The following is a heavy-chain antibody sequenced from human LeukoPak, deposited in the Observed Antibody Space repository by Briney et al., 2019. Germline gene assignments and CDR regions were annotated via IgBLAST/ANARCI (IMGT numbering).Heavy chain of an antibody. V-gene: IGHV4-59*08. D-gene: IGHD1-26*01. Sequence: PSETLSLTCTVSGGSISSYYWSWIRQPPGKGMEWIGYIYYSGSTNYNPSLKSRVTISVDTSKNQFSLKLSSVTAADTAVYYCARQPYSVSLVDYWGQGTLVTVSS. CDR1: GGSISSYY. CDR2: IYYSGST. J-gene: IGHJ4*02. CDR3: ARQPYSVSLVDY.